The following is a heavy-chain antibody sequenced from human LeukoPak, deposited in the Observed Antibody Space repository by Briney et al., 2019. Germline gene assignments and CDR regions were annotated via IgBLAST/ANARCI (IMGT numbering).Heavy chain of an antibody. V-gene: IGHV3-15*01. CDR1: GFTFINAW. Sequence: GGSLRLSCAASGFTFINAWMAWVRQAPGKGLEWVGRIKAKAHGGTIEYAAPVEGRFTISRDDSKNTLYLQMNSLKTEDTAVYYCTTDGVGVEGATYDNWGQGTLVSVSS. CDR2: IKAKAHGGTI. J-gene: IGHJ4*02. D-gene: IGHD1-26*01. CDR3: TTDGVGVEGATYDN.